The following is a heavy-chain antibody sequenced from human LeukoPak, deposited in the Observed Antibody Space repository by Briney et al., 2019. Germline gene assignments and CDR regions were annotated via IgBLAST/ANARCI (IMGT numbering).Heavy chain of an antibody. Sequence: PGGSLRLSCAASGFTFSNYWMSWVRQAPGKGLVWVSRIVADGRTTTYADSVKGRFTIFRDNAKNTLYLQMNSLRGEDTGVYYCARGLSGYSSSLGYWGQGTLVIVSS. D-gene: IGHD6-6*01. CDR3: ARGLSGYSSSLGY. CDR2: IVADGRTT. CDR1: GFTFSNYW. V-gene: IGHV3-74*01. J-gene: IGHJ4*02.